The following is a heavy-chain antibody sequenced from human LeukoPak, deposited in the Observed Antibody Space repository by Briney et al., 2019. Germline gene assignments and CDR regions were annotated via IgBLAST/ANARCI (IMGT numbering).Heavy chain of an antibody. V-gene: IGHV4-59*01. D-gene: IGHD2-15*01. CDR1: GGSISSYY. CDR3: ARHCSGGSCYSSFDY. Sequence: SETLSLTCTVSGGSISSYYWSWIRQPPGKGLEWIGYIYYSGSTNYNPSLRSRVTISVDTSKNQFPLRLSSVTAADTAVYYCARHCSGGSCYSSFDYWGQGALVTVSS. J-gene: IGHJ4*02. CDR2: IYYSGST.